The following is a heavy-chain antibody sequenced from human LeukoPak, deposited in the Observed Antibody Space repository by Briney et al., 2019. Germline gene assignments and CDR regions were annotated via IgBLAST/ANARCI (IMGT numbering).Heavy chain of an antibody. J-gene: IGHJ4*01. CDR1: GFPFDEYG. V-gene: IGHV3-20*04. Sequence: GGSLRLSCAASGFPFDEYGMSWVRQAPGKGLEWVSGLNWNGGTTGYADSVKGRFTISRDNAKNSLFLHMTSLRADDTAVYFCARDLVDYYGSGFDYWGQEHWSSSPQ. CDR2: LNWNGGTT. CDR3: ARDLVDYYGSGFDY. D-gene: IGHD3-10*01.